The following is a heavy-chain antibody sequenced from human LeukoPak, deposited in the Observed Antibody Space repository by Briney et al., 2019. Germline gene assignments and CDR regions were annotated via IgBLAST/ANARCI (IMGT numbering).Heavy chain of an antibody. CDR1: GGSIRNYY. CDR2: ISDGGGS. CDR3: ARSGGVWYFDY. J-gene: IGHJ4*02. D-gene: IGHD3-16*01. V-gene: IGHV4-59*01. Sequence: PSETLSLTCTVSGGSIRNYYWTWIRQPPGKGLEWIGYISDGGGSNYNPSLKSRVTISVEKSKNQFSLKLSSVTAADTAVYYCARSGGVWYFDYWGQGTLVTVSS.